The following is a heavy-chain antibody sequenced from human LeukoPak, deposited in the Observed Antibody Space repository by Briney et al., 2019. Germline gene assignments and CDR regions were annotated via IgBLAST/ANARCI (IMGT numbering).Heavy chain of an antibody. CDR2: ISAYNGNT. J-gene: IGHJ4*02. CDR3: ARVLGKATAAGPALGY. CDR1: GYTFTSYG. V-gene: IGHV1-18*01. Sequence: ASVKVSCKASGYTFTSYGISWVRQAPGQGLEWMGWISAYNGNTNYAQKLQGRVTMTTDTSTSTACMELRSLRSDDTAVYYCARVLGKATAAGPALGYWGQGTLVTVSS. D-gene: IGHD3-10*01.